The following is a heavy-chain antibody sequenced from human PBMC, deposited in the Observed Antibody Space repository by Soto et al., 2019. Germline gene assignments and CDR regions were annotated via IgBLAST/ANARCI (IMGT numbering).Heavy chain of an antibody. CDR2: IWYDGSNK. J-gene: IGHJ6*02. CDR3: ARDLMVRGVFYYYYGMDV. V-gene: IGHV3-33*01. CDR1: GFTFSSYG. Sequence: QVQLVESGGGVVQPGRSLRLSCAASGFTFSSYGMHWVRQAPGKGLEWVAVIWYDGSNKYYADSVKGRLTISRDNSKNTLYLQMNSLRAEDTAVYYCARDLMVRGVFYYYYGMDVWGQGTTVTVSS. D-gene: IGHD3-10*01.